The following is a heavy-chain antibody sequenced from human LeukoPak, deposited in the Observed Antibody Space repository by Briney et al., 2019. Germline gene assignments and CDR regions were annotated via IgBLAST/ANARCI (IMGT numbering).Heavy chain of an antibody. CDR1: GGTFSSYA. J-gene: IGHJ4*02. Sequence: SVKVSCKASGGTFSSYAISWVRQAPGQGLEWMGRIIPILGIANYAQKFQGRVTITADKSTSTAYMELSSLRSEDTAVYYCARARVPGTTSPYDYWGRGTLVTVSS. CDR2: IIPILGIA. D-gene: IGHD1-1*01. CDR3: ARARVPGTTSPYDY. V-gene: IGHV1-69*04.